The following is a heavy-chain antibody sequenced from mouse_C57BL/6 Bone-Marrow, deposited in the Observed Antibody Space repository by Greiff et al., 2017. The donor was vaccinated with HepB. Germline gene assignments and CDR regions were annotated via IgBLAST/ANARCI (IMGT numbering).Heavy chain of an antibody. Sequence: EVHLVESGGGLVQPGGSLSLSCAASGFTFTDYYMSWVRQPPGKALEWLGFIRNKANGYTTEYSASVKGRFTISRDNSQSILYLQMNALRAEDSATYYCARYIYYGSSYYDYWGQGTTLTVSS. D-gene: IGHD1-1*01. CDR3: ARYIYYGSSYYDY. J-gene: IGHJ2*01. CDR2: IRNKANGYTT. V-gene: IGHV7-3*01. CDR1: GFTFTDYY.